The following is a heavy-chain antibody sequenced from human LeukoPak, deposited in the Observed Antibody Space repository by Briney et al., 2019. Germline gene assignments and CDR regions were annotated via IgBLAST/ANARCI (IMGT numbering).Heavy chain of an antibody. J-gene: IGHJ4*02. CDR1: GFTFSIYA. D-gene: IGHD1-26*01. CDR3: ARDRGSHPTWELSGFDY. V-gene: IGHV3-30*04. CDR2: IRHDGSNK. Sequence: GRSLRLSCAASGFTFSIYATHWVRQAPGKGLAWVTFIRHDGSNKYYADSVKGRFTISRDNSKNTLYLQMNRLRAEDTAVYYCARDRGSHPTWELSGFDYWGQGTLVTVSS.